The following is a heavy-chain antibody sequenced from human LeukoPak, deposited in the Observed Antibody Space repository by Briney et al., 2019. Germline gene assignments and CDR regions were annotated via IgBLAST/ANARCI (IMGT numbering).Heavy chain of an antibody. CDR3: AREVYGDLGWFDP. J-gene: IGHJ5*02. CDR2: ISDSGGS. Sequence: SETLSLTCSVSGGSVSSGISYWSWIRQPPGEGLEWIAYISDSGGSDYNPSLRGRVTISVDTSKNQFSLKLSSVTAADTAVYYCAREVYGDLGWFDPWGQGTLVTVSS. CDR1: GGSVSSGISY. D-gene: IGHD4-17*01. V-gene: IGHV4-61*01.